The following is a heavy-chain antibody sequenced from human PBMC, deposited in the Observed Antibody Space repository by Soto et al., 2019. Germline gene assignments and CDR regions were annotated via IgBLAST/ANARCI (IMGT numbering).Heavy chain of an antibody. Sequence: VQLVGSGGGLVKPGGPLSLSCAASGFPFSHSWWGGSRQAPGKGLEGVAGIKSGTDGGTMDYAAPVEGRFAISRDDSQKTLFLQLNSLQTEDTGVYYCSTYDYIWGSHRYRWAYWGPGTLVTVSS. CDR2: IKSGTDGGTM. CDR3: STYDYIWGSHRYRWAY. CDR1: GFPFSHSW. V-gene: IGHV3-15*01. D-gene: IGHD3-16*02. J-gene: IGHJ4*02.